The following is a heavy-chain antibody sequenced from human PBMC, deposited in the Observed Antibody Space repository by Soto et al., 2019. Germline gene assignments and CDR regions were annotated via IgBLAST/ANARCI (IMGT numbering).Heavy chain of an antibody. CDR1: GGTFSSYT. Sequence: QVQLVQSGAEVKKPGSSVKVSCKASGGTFSSYTISWVRQAPGQGLEWMGRIIPILGIANYAQKFQGRVTITADKPTSTAYMELSSLRSEDTAVYYCARGKAYYYDSRAWGQGTLVTVSS. CDR3: ARGKAYYYDSRA. J-gene: IGHJ5*02. D-gene: IGHD3-22*01. CDR2: IIPILGIA. V-gene: IGHV1-69*02.